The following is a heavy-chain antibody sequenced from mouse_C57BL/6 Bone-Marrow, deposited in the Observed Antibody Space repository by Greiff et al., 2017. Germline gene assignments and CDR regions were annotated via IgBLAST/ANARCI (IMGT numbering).Heavy chain of an antibody. CDR2: IYPGNSDT. V-gene: IGHV1-5*01. CDR3: TSGLPFDY. CDR1: GYTFTSSW. D-gene: IGHD3-1*01. Sequence: VQLQQSVTVLARPGASVKMSCKTSGYTFTSSWMHWVKQRPGQGLEWIGAIYPGNSDTSYNQKFKGKAKLTAVTSANTAYLELSSLTTEDSAVYYCTSGLPFDYWGQGTTLTVSS. J-gene: IGHJ2*01.